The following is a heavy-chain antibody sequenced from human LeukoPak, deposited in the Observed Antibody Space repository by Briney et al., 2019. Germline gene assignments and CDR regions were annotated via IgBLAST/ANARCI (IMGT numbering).Heavy chain of an antibody. J-gene: IGHJ4*02. D-gene: IGHD4-17*01. CDR2: ITGSGDST. Sequence: PGGSLRLSCAASGFTFSTHWMSWVRQAPGKGLEWVSAITGSGDSTYYADSVKGRFTISRDNSKNSLYLQMNSLRAEDTAVYYCAKSTFMTTVTTGSFDYWGQGALVTVSS. CDR3: AKSTFMTTVTTGSFDY. CDR1: GFTFSTHW. V-gene: IGHV3-23*01.